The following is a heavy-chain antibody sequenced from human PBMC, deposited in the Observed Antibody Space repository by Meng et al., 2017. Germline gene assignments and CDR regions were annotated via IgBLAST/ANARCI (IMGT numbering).Heavy chain of an antibody. CDR1: GFTFSSYA. Sequence: VQLVEFGGGVVQPRRSLRLSCAASGFTFSSYAMHWVRQAPGKGLEWVAVISYDGSNKYYADSVKGRFTISRDNSKNTLYLQMNSLRAEDTAVYYCATMIVVNYWGQGTLVTVSS. J-gene: IGHJ4*02. CDR3: ATMIVVNY. D-gene: IGHD3-22*01. V-gene: IGHV3-30*01. CDR2: ISYDGSNK.